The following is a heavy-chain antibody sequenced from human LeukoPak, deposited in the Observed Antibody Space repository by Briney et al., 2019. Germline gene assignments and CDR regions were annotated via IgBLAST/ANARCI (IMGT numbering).Heavy chain of an antibody. Sequence: ASVKVSCKASGYTFTNYAMNWVRQAPGQGLEWMGWINTNTGNPTYAQGFRGRFVFSLDTSVSTANLQISSLKAEDTAVYYCARVAQQRNIYYYYMDVWGKGTTVTVSS. V-gene: IGHV7-4-1*02. CDR3: ARVAQQRNIYYYYMDV. CDR1: GYTFTNYA. D-gene: IGHD6-13*01. CDR2: INTNTGNP. J-gene: IGHJ6*03.